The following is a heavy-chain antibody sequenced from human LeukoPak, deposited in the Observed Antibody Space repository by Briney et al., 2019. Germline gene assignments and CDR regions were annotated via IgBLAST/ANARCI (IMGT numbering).Heavy chain of an antibody. D-gene: IGHD2-21*01. Sequence: GGSLRLSCGASGFTFSSHAMSWVRQAPGKGLEWVSAISGSGGSTYYADSVKGRFTISRDNSKNTLYLQMNSLRAEDTAVYYCAKGPLFSPAEYFQHWGQGTLVTVSS. J-gene: IGHJ1*01. V-gene: IGHV3-23*01. CDR3: AKGPLFSPAEYFQH. CDR2: ISGSGGST. CDR1: GFTFSSHA.